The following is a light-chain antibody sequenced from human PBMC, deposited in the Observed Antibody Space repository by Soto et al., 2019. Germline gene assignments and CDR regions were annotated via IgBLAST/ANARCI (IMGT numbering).Light chain of an antibody. V-gene: IGLV2-14*01. CDR3: SSYTSSSTVV. CDR1: SNDVGGHNY. Sequence: QSALTQPASVSGSPGQSITISCTGTSNDVGGHNYVSWYQQNTGKAPKLMIYDVRNRHSGVSERFAGSKSGNTASLTIYGLQAEDEADYYCSSYTSSSTVVFGGGTKLTVL. J-gene: IGLJ2*01. CDR2: DVR.